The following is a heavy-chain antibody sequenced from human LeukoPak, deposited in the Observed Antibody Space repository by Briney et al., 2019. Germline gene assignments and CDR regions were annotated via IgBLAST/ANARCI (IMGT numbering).Heavy chain of an antibody. J-gene: IGHJ4*02. CDR1: GFIFNNYA. Sequence: GGSLRLSCAGSGFIFNNYAMHWVRQPPGKGLEWVSGISWNSGTIDYADSMRGRFTISRDNAKNSLYLQMDSLRVEDTAFYYCAKDNRRHYTSGPNPDSLHWGQGALVTVSS. CDR2: ISWNSGTI. CDR3: AKDNRRHYTSGPNPDSLH. D-gene: IGHD6-19*01. V-gene: IGHV3-9*01.